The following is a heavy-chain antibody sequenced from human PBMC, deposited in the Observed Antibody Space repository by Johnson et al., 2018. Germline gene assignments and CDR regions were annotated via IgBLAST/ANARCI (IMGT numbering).Heavy chain of an antibody. V-gene: IGHV1-69*12. J-gene: IGHJ6*02. CDR3: ARHGPIAAAGPYYYYGMDV. CDR2: IIPIFGTA. CDR1: GGTFSSYA. D-gene: IGHD6-13*01. Sequence: QVQLVQSGAEVKKPGSSVKVSCKASGGTFSSYAISWVRQAPGQGLEWMGGIIPIFGTATYAQKFQGRVTIPADESTSTAYMELSSLRSEDTAVYYCARHGPIAAAGPYYYYGMDVWGQGTTVTVSS.